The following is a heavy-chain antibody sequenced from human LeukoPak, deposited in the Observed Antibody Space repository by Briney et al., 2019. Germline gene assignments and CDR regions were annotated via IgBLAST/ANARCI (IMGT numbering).Heavy chain of an antibody. V-gene: IGHV1-2*06. Sequence: ASVKVSCKASGYTFTGYHMHWVRQAPGQGLEWMGRINPNSGDTNYAQNFQGRVTMTRDTSISTAYMELSRLRSDDTAVYYCARYCSSTSCSDYYYGMDVWGQGTTVTVSS. D-gene: IGHD2-2*01. CDR2: INPNSGDT. CDR1: GYTFTGYH. CDR3: ARYCSSTSCSDYYYGMDV. J-gene: IGHJ6*02.